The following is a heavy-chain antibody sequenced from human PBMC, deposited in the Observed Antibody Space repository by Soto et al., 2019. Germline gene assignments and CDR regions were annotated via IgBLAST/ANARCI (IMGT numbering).Heavy chain of an antibody. CDR1: GYTFTNSG. J-gene: IGHJ6*02. Sequence: ASVKVSCKASGYTFTNSGISWVRQAPGQGLEWMGWISTDNGNTNYAQHLQGRVSMTTDTSTSTAYMDLRSLRSDDTAVYYCARDQVITHFGVYSMDYYGMDVWGQGTTVNVSS. CDR2: ISTDNGNT. V-gene: IGHV1-18*01. D-gene: IGHD3-3*01. CDR3: ARDQVITHFGVYSMDYYGMDV.